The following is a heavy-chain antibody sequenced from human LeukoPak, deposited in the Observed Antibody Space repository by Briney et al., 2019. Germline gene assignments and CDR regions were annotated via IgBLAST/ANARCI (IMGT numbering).Heavy chain of an antibody. CDR3: ATRRGYGDPFTY. V-gene: IGHV5-51*01. D-gene: IGHD4-17*01. Sequence: GESLQISCKGSGYSFTTYWIGWVRQMPGKGLEWMGIINLGDSDTRYSPSFKGQVTISADKSISTAYLQWSSLEASDTAMYYCATRRGYGDPFTYWGQGTLVTVSS. CDR1: GYSFTTYW. CDR2: INLGDSDT. J-gene: IGHJ4*02.